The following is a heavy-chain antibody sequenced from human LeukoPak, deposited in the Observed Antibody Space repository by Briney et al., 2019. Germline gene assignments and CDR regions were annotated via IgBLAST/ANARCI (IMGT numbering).Heavy chain of an antibody. J-gene: IGHJ4*02. V-gene: IGHV3-9*01. Sequence: GXSLRLSCAASGFDFGNYAMHWVRQAPGKGLQWVSGINWSSKMVAYAASVKGRFTISRDNAKNSLYLQMNSLTSEDTAFYFCAKGSLEMATVDFEFWGQGTLVTVSS. CDR3: AKGSLEMATVDFEF. CDR1: GFDFGNYA. CDR2: INWSSKMV. D-gene: IGHD5-24*01.